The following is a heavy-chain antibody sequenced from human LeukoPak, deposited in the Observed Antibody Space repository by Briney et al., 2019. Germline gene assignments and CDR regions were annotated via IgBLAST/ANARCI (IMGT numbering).Heavy chain of an antibody. J-gene: IGHJ6*02. CDR3: ARGYYVMVV. V-gene: IGHV6-1*01. Sequence: SQTLSLTCAISGDSVSSNSAAWSWIRQSPSRGLEWLGRTYYRSKWNTDYALSVKSRITINPDTSKNQISLHLNSVTPDDTAVYYCARGYYVMVVWGQGTTVIVSS. CDR2: TYYRSKWNT. CDR1: GDSVSSNSAA.